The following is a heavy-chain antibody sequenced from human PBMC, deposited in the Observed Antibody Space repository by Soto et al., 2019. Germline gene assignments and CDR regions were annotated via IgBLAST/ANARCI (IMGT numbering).Heavy chain of an antibody. CDR1: GFIFDDYA. CDR2: ISWNSGSI. J-gene: IGHJ3*02. CDR3: AKDMRGDYNDTIGYYHGAFDI. Sequence: EVQLVESGGGLVQPGRSLRLSCVASGFIFDDYAMHWVRQAPGKGLEWVSGISWNSGSIDYADSVKGRFTISRDNAKNSLYLQMSSLRAEDTALYYCAKDMRGDYNDTIGYYHGAFDIWGQGTLVTVSS. V-gene: IGHV3-9*01. D-gene: IGHD3-22*01.